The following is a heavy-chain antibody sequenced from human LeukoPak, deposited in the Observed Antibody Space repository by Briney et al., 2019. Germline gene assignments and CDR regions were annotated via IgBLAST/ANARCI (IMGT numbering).Heavy chain of an antibody. D-gene: IGHD2-15*01. CDR1: GGSISSYY. J-gene: IGHJ5*02. V-gene: IGHV4-59*12. Sequence: PSETLSLTCTVSGGSISSYYWSWIRQPPGKGLEWIGYIYYSGSTNYNPSLKSRVTISLDKPKNHFSLKLTSVTAADTAVYYCVRVVVVSATLKDWFDPWGQGILVTVSS. CDR3: VRVVVVSATLKDWFDP. CDR2: IYYSGST.